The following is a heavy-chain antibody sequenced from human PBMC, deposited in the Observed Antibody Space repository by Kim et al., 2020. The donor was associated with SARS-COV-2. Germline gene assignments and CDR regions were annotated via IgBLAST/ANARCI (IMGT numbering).Heavy chain of an antibody. D-gene: IGHD6-6*01. Sequence: LKRRVTISIDTSKNQFSLKLSSVTAADTAVYYCARGCVDSSSSWKGDFDYWGQGTLVTVSS. J-gene: IGHJ4*02. CDR3: ARGCVDSSSSWKGDFDY. V-gene: IGHV4-34*01.